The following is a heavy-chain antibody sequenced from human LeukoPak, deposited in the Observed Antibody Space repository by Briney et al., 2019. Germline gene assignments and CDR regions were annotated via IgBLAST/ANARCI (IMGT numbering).Heavy chain of an antibody. D-gene: IGHD2-2*01. J-gene: IGHJ5*02. CDR1: GYTFTGYY. CDR2: INPNSGDT. V-gene: IGHV1-2*02. Sequence: ASVKVSCKASGYTFTGYYMHWVRQAPGQGLEWMGWINPNSGDTKFAQTFQGRVTMTRDTSLTTVYMELSSLIFDDTAVYYCAREVGSIGWFDPWGQGTRVTVSS. CDR3: AREVGSIGWFDP.